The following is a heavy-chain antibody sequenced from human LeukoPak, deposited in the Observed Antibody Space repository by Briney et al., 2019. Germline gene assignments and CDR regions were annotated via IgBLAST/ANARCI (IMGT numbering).Heavy chain of an antibody. J-gene: IGHJ4*02. D-gene: IGHD2-21*02. CDR3: AKDWGYCGGDCYPYYFDY. V-gene: IGHV3-23*01. Sequence: PGGSLRLSCAASGFTFSSYAMSWVRQAPGKGLDWVSAISGSGGSTYYADSVKGRFTISRDNSKNTLYLQMISLRAEDTAVYYCAKDWGYCGGDCYPYYFDYWGQGTLVTVSS. CDR2: ISGSGGST. CDR1: GFTFSSYA.